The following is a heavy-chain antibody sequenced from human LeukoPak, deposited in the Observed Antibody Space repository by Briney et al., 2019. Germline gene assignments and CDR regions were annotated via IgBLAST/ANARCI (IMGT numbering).Heavy chain of an antibody. V-gene: IGHV4-30-4*08. CDR3: ARAGETGEFDY. J-gene: IGHJ4*02. D-gene: IGHD7-27*01. CDR2: IYYSGST. Sequence: SETLSLTRTVSGGSISSGGYYWSWIRQHPGKGLEWIGYIYYSGSTYYNPSLKSRVTISVDTSRNQFSLRLSSVTAADTAVYYCARAGETGEFDYWGQGTLVTVSS. CDR1: GGSISSGGYY.